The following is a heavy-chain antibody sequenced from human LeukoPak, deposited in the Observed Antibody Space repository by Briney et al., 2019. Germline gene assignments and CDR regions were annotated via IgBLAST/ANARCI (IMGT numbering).Heavy chain of an antibody. V-gene: IGHV1-24*01. CDR3: ASGLGAARRRTDY. CDR1: GYTLTELS. D-gene: IGHD6-6*01. J-gene: IGHJ4*02. Sequence: GASVKVSCKVSGYTLTELSMHWVRQAPGKGLEWMGGFDPEDGETIYAQKFQGRVTMTEDTSTDTAYMELRSLRSDDTAVYCCASGLGAARRRTDYWGQGTLVTVSS. CDR2: FDPEDGET.